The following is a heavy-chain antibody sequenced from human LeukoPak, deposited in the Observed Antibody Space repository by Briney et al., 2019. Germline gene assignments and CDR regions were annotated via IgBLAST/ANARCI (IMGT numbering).Heavy chain of an antibody. CDR3: AKDILGGSGWWDYYYGTDV. J-gene: IGHJ6*02. V-gene: IGHV3-9*01. Sequence: GRSLRLSCAASGFTFDDYAMHWVRQAPGKGLEWVSGISWNSGSIGYADSVKGRFTISRDNAKNSLYLQMISLRAEDTALYYCAKDILGGSGWWDYYYGTDVWGQGTTVTVSS. D-gene: IGHD6-19*01. CDR1: GFTFDDYA. CDR2: ISWNSGSI.